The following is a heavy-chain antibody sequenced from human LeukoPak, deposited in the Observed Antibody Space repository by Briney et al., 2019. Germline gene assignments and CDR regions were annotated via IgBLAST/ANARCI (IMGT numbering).Heavy chain of an antibody. J-gene: IGHJ4*02. D-gene: IGHD3-22*01. Sequence: ASVKVSCKASGYTFTTYGISWVRQAPGQGLEWMGWISAYNGNTNYAQKLQGRVTMTTDTSTSTAYMELRSLRSDDTAVYCCARDGWTNYYGSSGYYFDYWGQGTLVTVSS. V-gene: IGHV1-18*01. CDR3: ARDGWTNYYGSSGYYFDY. CDR2: ISAYNGNT. CDR1: GYTFTTYG.